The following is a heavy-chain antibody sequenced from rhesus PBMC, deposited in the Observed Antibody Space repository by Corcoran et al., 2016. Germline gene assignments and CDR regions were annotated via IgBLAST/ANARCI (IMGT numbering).Heavy chain of an antibody. CDR3: ARAKTQGYYFDY. Sequence: QVQLQESGPGLVKPSETLSLTCAVSGYSISSGYGWGWIRQPPGKGLEWLGQLYGGSLSTYSTPSLTSRVTVSQATSKTPFALKLSSVTAADTAVYYCARAKTQGYYFDYWGQGVLVTVSS. J-gene: IGHJ4*01. CDR2: LYGGSLST. V-gene: IGHV4-127*01. D-gene: IGHD3-40*01. CDR1: GYSISSGYG.